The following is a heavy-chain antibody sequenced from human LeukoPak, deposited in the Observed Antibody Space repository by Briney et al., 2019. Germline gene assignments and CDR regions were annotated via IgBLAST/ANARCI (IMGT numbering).Heavy chain of an antibody. CDR2: IIPIFGTA. D-gene: IGHD2-2*01. CDR3: ARDLRYCSSTSCSN. J-gene: IGHJ4*02. V-gene: IGHV1-69*13. CDR1: GFTFSNYG. Sequence: SVKVSCKASGFTFSNYGINWVRQAPGQGLEWMGGIIPIFGTANYAQEFQGRVTITADESTSTAYMELSSLRSEDTAVYYCARDLRYCSSTSCSNWGQGTLVTVSS.